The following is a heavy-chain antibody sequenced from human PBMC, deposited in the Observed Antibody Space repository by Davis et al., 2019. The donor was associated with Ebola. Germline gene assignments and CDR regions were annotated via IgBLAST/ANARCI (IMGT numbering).Heavy chain of an antibody. CDR1: GYTFNTFA. D-gene: IGHD4-23*01. CDR3: TREGHGAQRDLRWDYYGFDV. CDR2: INAASGDT. V-gene: IGHV1-3*01. J-gene: IGHJ6*02. Sequence: ASVKVSCKASGYTFNTFAINWVRQAPGQGLEWMGWINAASGDTNYSQKFQGRVIITEDTAATTANMELSSLTYEDTAVYYCTREGHGAQRDLRWDYYGFDVWGQGTTVIVSS.